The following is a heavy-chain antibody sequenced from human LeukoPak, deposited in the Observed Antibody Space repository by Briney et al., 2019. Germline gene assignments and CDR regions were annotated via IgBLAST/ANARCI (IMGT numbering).Heavy chain of an antibody. J-gene: IGHJ4*02. Sequence: SETLSLTCSVSGDSISSGVYYWNWIRQSPGKGLEWIGCIYHSGSTYYTPSLKSRVTISVDTSKNQFSLKLSSVTAADTAVYYCARVGPWSSGMNYWGQGTLVTVSS. V-gene: IGHV4-30-4*01. D-gene: IGHD6-19*01. CDR3: ARVGPWSSGMNY. CDR2: IYHSGST. CDR1: GDSISSGVYY.